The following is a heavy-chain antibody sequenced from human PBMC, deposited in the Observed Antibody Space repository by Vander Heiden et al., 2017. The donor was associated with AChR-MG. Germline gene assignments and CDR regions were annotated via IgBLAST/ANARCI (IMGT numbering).Heavy chain of an antibody. CDR2: LSASGNT. D-gene: IGHD3-10*01. J-gene: IGHJ5*02. CDR3: ARVGVNYRWFDP. Sequence: QVQLQESGPGLVKSSETLSLTCLVSGASIENDDWSWVRQPAGKGLEWIGRLSASGNTNYNPSLESRASLSGDTSKNQFSLKLSPVTPADTAVYYCARVGVNYRWFDPWGPGILVTISS. V-gene: IGHV4-4*07. CDR1: GASIENDD.